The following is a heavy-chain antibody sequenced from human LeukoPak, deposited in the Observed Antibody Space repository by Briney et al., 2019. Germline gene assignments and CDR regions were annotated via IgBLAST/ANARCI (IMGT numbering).Heavy chain of an antibody. V-gene: IGHV3-48*01. CDR2: ISSSSSTI. CDR1: GFTFSSYS. D-gene: IGHD6-19*01. J-gene: IGHJ3*02. Sequence: GGSLRLSCAASGFTFSSYSMNWVRQAPGKGLEWVSYISSSSSTIYYADAVKGRFTISRDNAKNSLYLQMNSLRAEDTAVYYRARSSSGGDAFDIWGQGTMVTVSS. CDR3: ARSSSGGDAFDI.